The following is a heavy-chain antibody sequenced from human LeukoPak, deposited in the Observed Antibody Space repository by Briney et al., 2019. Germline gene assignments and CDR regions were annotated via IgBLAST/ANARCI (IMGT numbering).Heavy chain of an antibody. J-gene: IGHJ5*02. V-gene: IGHV1-24*01. CDR2: FDPEDVEA. CDR3: ARDHRRRYCSSTSCYLGWFDP. D-gene: IGHD2-2*01. Sequence: ASVKVSCKVSGKTLTEISIQWVRQAPGKGLEWMGNFDPEDVEATSAQKFQGRVTITADDSTSTAYMELSSLRSEDTAVYYCARDHRRRYCSSTSCYLGWFDPWGQGTLVTVSS. CDR1: GKTLTEIS.